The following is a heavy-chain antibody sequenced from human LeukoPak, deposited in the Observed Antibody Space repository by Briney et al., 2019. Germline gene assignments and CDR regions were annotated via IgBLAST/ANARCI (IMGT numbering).Heavy chain of an antibody. Sequence: GGSLRLSCAASGFTFSSNWMHWVRQAPGKGLVWVSRINTDGSITNYADSVKGRFSISRDNAKNTLYLQMSSLRAKDTAVYYCARDRGPRTGFMVREAYDYWGQGTLVTVSS. V-gene: IGHV3-74*01. D-gene: IGHD3-10*01. CDR1: GFTFSSNW. CDR3: ARDRGPRTGFMVREAYDY. J-gene: IGHJ4*02. CDR2: INTDGSIT.